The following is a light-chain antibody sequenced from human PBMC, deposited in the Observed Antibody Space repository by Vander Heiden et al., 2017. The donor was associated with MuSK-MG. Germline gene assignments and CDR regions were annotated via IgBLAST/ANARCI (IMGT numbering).Light chain of an antibody. Sequence: DTQMTQSPPSLSASVGDRVTITCRASQSISSYLNWYQQKPGKAPKLLIYAASSLQSGVPSRFSGSGSGTDFTLTISSLQPEDSATYYCQQSYSIPYTFGQGTKLEIK. CDR3: QQSYSIPYT. V-gene: IGKV1-39*01. CDR1: QSISSY. J-gene: IGKJ2*01. CDR2: AAS.